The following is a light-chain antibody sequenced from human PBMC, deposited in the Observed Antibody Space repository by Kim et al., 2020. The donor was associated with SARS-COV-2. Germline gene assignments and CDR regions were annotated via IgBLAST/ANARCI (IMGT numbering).Light chain of an antibody. V-gene: IGLV3-19*01. Sequence: ALGQTVRITCQGDSLRNYYASWYQQKPRQAPVVVIYGRNDRPSGIPDRFSGSNSGNTASLTITGAQAEDEANYYCNSRDSSGNHLVFGGGTQLNVL. J-gene: IGLJ3*02. CDR2: GRN. CDR3: NSRDSSGNHLV. CDR1: SLRNYY.